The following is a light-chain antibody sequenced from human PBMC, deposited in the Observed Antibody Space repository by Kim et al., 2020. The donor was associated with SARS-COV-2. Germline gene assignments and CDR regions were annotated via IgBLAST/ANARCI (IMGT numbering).Light chain of an antibody. CDR1: NIGSKS. J-gene: IGLJ3*02. Sequence: APGQTARITCGGNNIGSKSVHGYQQKPGQAPVLVIYYDSDRPSGIPERISGSNSGNTATLTISRVEAGDEADYYCQVWDSSSDLWVFGGGTQLTVL. CDR2: YDS. V-gene: IGLV3-21*04. CDR3: QVWDSSSDLWV.